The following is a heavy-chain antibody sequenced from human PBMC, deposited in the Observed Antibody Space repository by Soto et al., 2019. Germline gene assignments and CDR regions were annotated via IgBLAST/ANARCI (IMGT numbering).Heavy chain of an antibody. V-gene: IGHV4-34*01. Sequence: SVPLSHTCPVFKASIAHHYSDWISKNQDKXLEWXGDXXPXXSXAXXXSXXGRVTISVDPSKNQFSLNLNYVTAADTAVYFCVSQRTSVLTLAYLDYWGPGALVTVSS. CDR1: KASIAHHY. CDR2: XXPXXSX. CDR3: VSQRTSVLTLAYLDY. J-gene: IGHJ4*02. D-gene: IGHD2-8*01.